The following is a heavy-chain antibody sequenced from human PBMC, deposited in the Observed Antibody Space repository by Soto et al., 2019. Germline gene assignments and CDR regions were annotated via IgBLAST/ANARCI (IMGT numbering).Heavy chain of an antibody. V-gene: IGHV3-33*01. J-gene: IGHJ6*02. D-gene: IGHD6-19*01. CDR3: ARVPLGSGPVPYYYGMDV. Sequence: GGSLRLSCAASGFTFSSYGMHWVRQAPGKGLEWVAVIWYDGSNKYYADSVKGRFTISRDNSKNTLYLQMNSLRAEDTAVYYCARVPLGSGPVPYYYGMDVWGQGTPVTVYS. CDR1: GFTFSSYG. CDR2: IWYDGSNK.